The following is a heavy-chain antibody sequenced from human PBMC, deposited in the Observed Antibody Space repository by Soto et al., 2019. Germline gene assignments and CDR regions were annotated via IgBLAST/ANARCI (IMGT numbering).Heavy chain of an antibody. D-gene: IGHD3-16*01. J-gene: IGHJ5*02. Sequence: QVQLVESGGGVVHPGSSLRLSCAASGFTFRTYGMHWVRQAPGKGLEWLAFISYDGSNRYYGDSVKGRFTSSRDNSKSMLYLQMNSLRAEDTAVYYCAKAVMGGWFDPWGQGTLFTVSS. CDR3: AKAVMGGWFDP. V-gene: IGHV3-30*18. CDR2: ISYDGSNR. CDR1: GFTFRTYG.